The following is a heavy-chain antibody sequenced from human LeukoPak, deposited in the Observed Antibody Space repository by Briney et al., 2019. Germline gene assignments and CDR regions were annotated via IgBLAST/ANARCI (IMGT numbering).Heavy chain of an antibody. V-gene: IGHV4-59*08. CDR1: GGSISSYY. CDR3: ARHSDYGDYGAFDI. CDR2: IYYSGST. D-gene: IGHD4-17*01. J-gene: IGHJ3*02. Sequence: PSETLSLTCTVSGGSISSYYWSWIRQPPGKGLEWIGYIYYSGSTNYNPSLKSRVTISVDTSKNQFPLKLSSVTAADTAVYYCARHSDYGDYGAFDIWGQGTMVTVSS.